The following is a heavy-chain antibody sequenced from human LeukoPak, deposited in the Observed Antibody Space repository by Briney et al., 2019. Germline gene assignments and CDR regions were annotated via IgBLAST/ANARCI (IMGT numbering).Heavy chain of an antibody. J-gene: IGHJ4*02. Sequence: GGSLILSCAASGFTFSSYSMNWVRQAPGKGLEWVSSISSSSYIYYADSVKGRFTISRDNAKNSLYLQMNSLRAEDTAVYYCARDRLLWFGEFPDYWGQGTLVTVSS. CDR1: GFTFSSYS. CDR2: ISSSSYI. D-gene: IGHD3-10*01. CDR3: ARDRLLWFGEFPDY. V-gene: IGHV3-21*01.